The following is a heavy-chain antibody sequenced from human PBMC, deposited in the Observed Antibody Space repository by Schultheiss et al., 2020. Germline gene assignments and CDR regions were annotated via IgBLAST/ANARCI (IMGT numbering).Heavy chain of an antibody. Sequence: SETLSLTCTVSGGSISSYYWSWIRQPPGKGLEWIGSIYYSGSTYYNPSLKSRVTISVDRSKNQFSLKLSSVTAADTAVYYCARVRDCSSTSCRYYYYYGMDVWGKGTTVTVAS. CDR3: ARVRDCSSTSCRYYYYYGMDV. V-gene: IGHV4-59*04. J-gene: IGHJ6*04. CDR2: IYYSGST. CDR1: GGSISSYY. D-gene: IGHD2-2*01.